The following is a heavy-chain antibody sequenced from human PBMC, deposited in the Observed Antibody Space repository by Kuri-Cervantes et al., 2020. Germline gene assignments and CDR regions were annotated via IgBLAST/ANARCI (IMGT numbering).Heavy chain of an antibody. Sequence: SETLSLTCTVSGGSISSGGYYWSWVRQPPGKGLEWIGYIYYSGSTNYNPSLKSRVTISVDTSKNQFSLKLSSVTAADTAAYYCAYYHCSGGSCYFDYWGQGTLVTVSS. CDR2: IYYSGST. D-gene: IGHD2-15*01. CDR1: GGSISSGGYY. V-gene: IGHV4-61*08. J-gene: IGHJ4*02. CDR3: AYYHCSGGSCYFDY.